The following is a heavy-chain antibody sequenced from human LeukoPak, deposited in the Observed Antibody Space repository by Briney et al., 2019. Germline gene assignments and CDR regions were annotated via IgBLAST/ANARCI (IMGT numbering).Heavy chain of an antibody. V-gene: IGHV4-39*07. CDR1: GGSISSSSYY. CDR3: ARDGREVVRTSNWFDP. J-gene: IGHJ5*02. D-gene: IGHD3-22*01. Sequence: PSETLSLTCTVSGGSISSSSYYWGWIRQPPGKGLEWIGSIYYSGSTYYNPSLKSRVTISVDTSKNQFSLKLSSVTAADTAVYYCARDGREVVRTSNWFDPWGQGTLVTVSS. CDR2: IYYSGST.